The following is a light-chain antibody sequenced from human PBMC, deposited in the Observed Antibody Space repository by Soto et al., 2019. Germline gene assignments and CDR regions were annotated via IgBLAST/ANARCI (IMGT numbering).Light chain of an antibody. CDR1: RSNIGSNY. CDR2: RNN. CDR3: AAWDDSLGVV. V-gene: IGLV1-47*01. J-gene: IGLJ2*01. Sequence: QSVLTQPPSASGTPGQRVTISCSGRRSNIGSNYVYWYQQLPGTAPKLLIYRNNQRPSGVPDRFSGSKSGTSASLAISGLRSEDEADYYCAAWDDSLGVVFGGGTQLTV.